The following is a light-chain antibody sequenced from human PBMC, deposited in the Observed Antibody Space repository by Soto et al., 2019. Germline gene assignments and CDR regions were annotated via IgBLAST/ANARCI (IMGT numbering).Light chain of an antibody. V-gene: IGKV1-39*01. J-gene: IGKJ4*01. CDR1: QSISNY. Sequence: DIQMTQSPSSLSASVGDRVIITCRASQSISNYLNWYQQKPGKAPKLLIYTASSLQSGVPSRFSGSGSGTDFTLTISSLRPEDFATYYCQQSYRTTTFGGGTKVESK. CDR2: TAS. CDR3: QQSYRTTT.